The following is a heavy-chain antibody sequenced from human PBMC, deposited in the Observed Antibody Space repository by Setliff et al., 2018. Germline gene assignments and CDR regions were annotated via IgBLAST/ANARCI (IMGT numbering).Heavy chain of an antibody. D-gene: IGHD6-19*01. V-gene: IGHV3-48*01. CDR2: ISSSSSTI. CDR1: GFTFSSYS. J-gene: IGHJ3*02. CDR3: ARGTGNPGLGYAFDI. Sequence: GGSLRLSCAASGFTFSSYSMNWVRQAPGKGLEWVSYISSSSSTIYYADSVEGRFTISRDNAKNSLYLQMNSLRAEDTAVYYCARGTGNPGLGYAFDIWGQGTMVTVSS.